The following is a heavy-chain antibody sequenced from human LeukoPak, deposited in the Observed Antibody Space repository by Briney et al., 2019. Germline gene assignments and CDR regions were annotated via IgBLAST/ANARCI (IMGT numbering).Heavy chain of an antibody. CDR3: ARDPLSDCGSWLDH. CDR1: GFTFSHYG. D-gene: IGHD2-21*02. V-gene: IGHV3-30*04. J-gene: IGHJ4*02. Sequence: PGGSLRLSCAASGFTFSHYGIQWVRQAPGKGLEWLTFISNDGSKQYYADSVKGRFTISRDNSKNTVSLQMNNLRVDDTAVYYCARDPLSDCGSWLDHWGQGTLVTVSS. CDR2: ISNDGSKQ.